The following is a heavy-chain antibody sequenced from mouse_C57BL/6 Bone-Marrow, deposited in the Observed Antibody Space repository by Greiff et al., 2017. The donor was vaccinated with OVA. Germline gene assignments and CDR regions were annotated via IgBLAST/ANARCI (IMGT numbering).Heavy chain of an antibody. J-gene: IGHJ3*01. D-gene: IGHD4-1*01. CDR3: ASLTGGFAY. V-gene: IGHV5-4*03. CDR1: GFTFSSYA. Sequence: EVKLVESGGGLVKPGGSLKLSCAASGFTFSSYAMSWVRQTPEKRLEWVATISDGGSYTYYPDNVKGRFTISRDNAKNNLYLQMSHLKSEDTAMYYCASLTGGFAYWGQGTLVTVSA. CDR2: ISDGGSYT.